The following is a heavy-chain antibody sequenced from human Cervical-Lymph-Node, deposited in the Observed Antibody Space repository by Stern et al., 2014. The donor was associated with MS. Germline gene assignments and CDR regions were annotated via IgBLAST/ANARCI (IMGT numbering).Heavy chain of an antibody. CDR2: IDNGGFYV. J-gene: IGHJ6*02. V-gene: IGHV3-21*01. Sequence: EVQLVESGGGLVKPGGSLRASCAASGFTFSDYSINWVRQAPGQGLEWVSSIDNGGFYVYYGDSVKGRFTISRDNAKNSLYLQMNSLRAEDSAVYYCVRGNGMDVWGQGTTVTVSS. CDR1: GFTFSDYS. CDR3: VRGNGMDV.